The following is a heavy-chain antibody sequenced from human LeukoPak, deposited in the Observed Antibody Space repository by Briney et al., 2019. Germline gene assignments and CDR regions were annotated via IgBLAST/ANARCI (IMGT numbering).Heavy chain of an antibody. CDR1: GYTGTGYN. CDR2: INPYSGGT. D-gene: IGHD3-22*01. J-gene: IGHJ4*02. V-gene: IGHV1-2*02. CDR3: ARPSEAYYYNWSGSYHFDC. Sequence: SVKLSCKASGYTGTGYNMHWVRQAPGQGLEWMGWINPYSGGTNYAQKFQGRLTMTKDTSISTGYMELGRLRSDDTAVYYRARPSEAYYYNWSGSYHFDCWGQGTLVTVSS.